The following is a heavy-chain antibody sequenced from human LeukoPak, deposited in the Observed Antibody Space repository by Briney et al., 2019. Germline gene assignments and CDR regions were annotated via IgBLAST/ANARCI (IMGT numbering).Heavy chain of an antibody. CDR1: GYTFTSYA. Sequence: GASVKVSCKASGYTFTSYAMNWVRQAPGQGLEWMGWINTNTGNPTYAQGFTGRFVFSLDTSVSTAYLQISSLKAEDTAVYYCASALLWFGRQHFDYWGQGTLVTVSS. CDR3: ASALLWFGRQHFDY. V-gene: IGHV7-4-1*02. D-gene: IGHD3-10*01. CDR2: INTNTGNP. J-gene: IGHJ4*02.